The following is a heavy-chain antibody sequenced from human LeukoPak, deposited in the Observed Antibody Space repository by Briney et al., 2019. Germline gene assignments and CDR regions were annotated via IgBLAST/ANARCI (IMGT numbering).Heavy chain of an antibody. CDR2: INTDGTVT. CDR3: ATKQWLAPPPDS. D-gene: IGHD6-19*01. CDR1: GFTFSKYW. J-gene: IGHJ4*02. Sequence: GRSLRLSCAASGFTFSKYWILWVRQAPGNGLESVSRINTDGTVTTYADSVKGRFTVSRDNADNTMFLQMNSVRDEDTAVYYCATKQWLAPPPDSWGQGTPVTVSS. V-gene: IGHV3-74*01.